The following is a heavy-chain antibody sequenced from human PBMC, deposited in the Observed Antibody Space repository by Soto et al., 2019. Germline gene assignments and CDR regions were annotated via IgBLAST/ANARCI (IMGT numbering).Heavy chain of an antibody. CDR1: GGSFSDYY. J-gene: IGHJ4*02. D-gene: IGHD2-8*02. CDR2: INHSGST. V-gene: IGHV4-34*01. Sequence: SETLSLTCAIYGGSFSDYYWSWIRQPPGKGLEWIGEINHSGSTNYNPSLKSRVTISVDTSKNQFSLKLSSVTAADTAVYYCARAKITGLFDYWGQGTLVTVS. CDR3: ARAKITGLFDY.